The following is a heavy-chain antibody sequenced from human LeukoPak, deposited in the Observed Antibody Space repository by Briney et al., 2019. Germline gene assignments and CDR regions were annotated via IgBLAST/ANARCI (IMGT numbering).Heavy chain of an antibody. J-gene: IGHJ5*02. D-gene: IGHD2-2*01. Sequence: ASVKVSCKDSGYTFTGYYMHWVRQAPGQGLEWMGWINPNSGGTNYAQKFQGRVTMTRDTSISTAYMELSRLRSDDTAVYYCARVGTSPTGNWFDPWGQGTLVTVSS. CDR3: ARVGTSPTGNWFDP. V-gene: IGHV1-2*02. CDR2: INPNSGGT. CDR1: GYTFTGYY.